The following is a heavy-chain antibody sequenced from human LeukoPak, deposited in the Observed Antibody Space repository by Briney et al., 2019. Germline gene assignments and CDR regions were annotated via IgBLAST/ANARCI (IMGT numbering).Heavy chain of an antibody. D-gene: IGHD2-8*01. J-gene: IGHJ4*02. V-gene: IGHV1-69*04. CDR1: GGTFSSYA. CDR3: AGNPGRYNYGVLDY. Sequence: ASVKVSCKASGGTFSSYAISWVRQAPGQGLEWMGRIIPILGIANYTQKFQGRVTITADKSTSTAYMELSSLRSEDTAVYYCAGNPGRYNYGVLDYWGQGTLVTVSS. CDR2: IIPILGIA.